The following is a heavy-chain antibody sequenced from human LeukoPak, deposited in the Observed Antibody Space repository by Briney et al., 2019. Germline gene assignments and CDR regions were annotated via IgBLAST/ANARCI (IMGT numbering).Heavy chain of an antibody. D-gene: IGHD5-18*01. CDR1: GGSISSSSYY. CDR2: IYYSGST. CDR3: ARGGYSYGLFDY. Sequence: SETLSLTCTVSGGSISSSSYYWGWIRQPPGKGLEWIGSIYYSGSTYYNPSLKSRVTISVDKSKNQFSLKLSSVTAADTAVYSCARGGYSYGLFDYWGQGTLVTVSS. V-gene: IGHV4-39*07. J-gene: IGHJ4*02.